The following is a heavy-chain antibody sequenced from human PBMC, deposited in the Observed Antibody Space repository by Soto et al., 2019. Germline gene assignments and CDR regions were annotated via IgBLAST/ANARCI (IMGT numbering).Heavy chain of an antibody. D-gene: IGHD4-4*01. J-gene: IGHJ6*02. CDR1: GGTFSSYA. CDR3: ARMWTDDYSNYSYYGMDV. Sequence: QVQLVQSGAEVKKPGSSVKVSCKASGGTFSSYAISWVRQAPGQGLEWMGGIIPIFGTANYAQKFQGRVTITADESTSTAYMELSSLRSEDTAVYYCARMWTDDYSNYSYYGMDVWGQGTTVTVSS. V-gene: IGHV1-69*12. CDR2: IIPIFGTA.